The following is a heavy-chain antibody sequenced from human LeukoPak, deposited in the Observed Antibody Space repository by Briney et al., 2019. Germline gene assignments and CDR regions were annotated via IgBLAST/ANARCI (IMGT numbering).Heavy chain of an antibody. D-gene: IGHD2-15*01. V-gene: IGHV3-23*01. CDR1: GFTFSSYA. Sequence: GGSLRLSCAASGFTFSSYAMSWVRQAPGKGLEWVSAISGSGGSTYYADSVKGRFTISRDNSKNTLYLQMNSLRAEDTAIYYCAKDVMRCSGGCIWGQGTLVTVSS. J-gene: IGHJ4*02. CDR2: ISGSGGST. CDR3: AKDVMRCSGGCI.